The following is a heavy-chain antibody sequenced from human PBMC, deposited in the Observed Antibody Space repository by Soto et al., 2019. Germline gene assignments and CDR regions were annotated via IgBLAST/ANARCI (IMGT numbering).Heavy chain of an antibody. D-gene: IGHD2-8*02. J-gene: IGHJ4*02. CDR3: ASSVLVTSTMNYFDL. CDR2: IYPDDSDT. Sequence: SLKISCQASGYSFSNFWIAWVRQMPGGGLECLGIIYPDDSDTRYSPSFLGQVTISADKSIKTTYLQWSSLKASDTAIYFCASSVLVTSTMNYFDLWGQGTLVTAPQ. V-gene: IGHV5-51*01. CDR1: GYSFSNFW.